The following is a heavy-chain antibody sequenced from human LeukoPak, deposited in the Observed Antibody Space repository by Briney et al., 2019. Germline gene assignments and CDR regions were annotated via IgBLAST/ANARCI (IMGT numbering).Heavy chain of an antibody. Sequence: PGGSLRLSCAASGFTFSRYAMHGVRPAPGKGREWVAVISYDGSGKFYPDSVKGRFTISRDDSKTTLYLQMNSLRPEDTALYHCAKEGLGGDFDYWGQGTLVTVSS. J-gene: IGHJ4*02. CDR2: ISYDGSGK. D-gene: IGHD3-16*01. V-gene: IGHV3-30-3*01. CDR1: GFTFSRYA. CDR3: AKEGLGGDFDY.